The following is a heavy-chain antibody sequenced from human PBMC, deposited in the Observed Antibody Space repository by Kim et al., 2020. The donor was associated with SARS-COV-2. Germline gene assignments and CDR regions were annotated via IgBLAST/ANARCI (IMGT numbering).Heavy chain of an antibody. CDR3: AREGYYYYYGMDV. Sequence: YAVSVKSRITINPDTSKNQFSLQLNSVTPEDTAVYYCAREGYYYYYGMDVWGQGTTVTVSS. V-gene: IGHV6-1*01. J-gene: IGHJ6*02.